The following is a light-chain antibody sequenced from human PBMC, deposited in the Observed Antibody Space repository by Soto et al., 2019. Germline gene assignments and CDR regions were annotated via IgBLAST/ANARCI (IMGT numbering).Light chain of an antibody. CDR1: QSVSSSY. Sequence: DIVVTQSPGALSLSPGDRATLSCRASQSVSSSYLAWYQQKPGQPPRLLIYSASSRATGIPDRFSGSGSGTDFTLTISRLEPEDFAVYYCQQFSSSSYTFGQGTKVEIK. CDR3: QQFSSSSYT. CDR2: SAS. V-gene: IGKV3-20*01. J-gene: IGKJ2*01.